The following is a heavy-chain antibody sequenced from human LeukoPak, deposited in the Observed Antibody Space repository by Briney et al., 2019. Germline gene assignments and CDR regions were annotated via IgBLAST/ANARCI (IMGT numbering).Heavy chain of an antibody. CDR3: ARSTSMVRFDY. CDR2: IYYSGST. Sequence: SETLSLTCTVSGGSISSFYWSWIRQPPGKGLEWIGYIYYSGSTNYNPSLKSRVTISVDTSKNQFSLKLSSVTAADTAVYYCARSTSMVRFDYWGQGTLVTVSS. D-gene: IGHD3-10*01. CDR1: GGSISSFY. V-gene: IGHV4-59*01. J-gene: IGHJ4*02.